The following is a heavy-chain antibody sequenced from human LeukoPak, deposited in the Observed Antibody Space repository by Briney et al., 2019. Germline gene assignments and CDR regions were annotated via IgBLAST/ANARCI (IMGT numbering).Heavy chain of an antibody. V-gene: IGHV1-2*02. Sequence: AASVKVSCKASGYTFTGYYMHWVRQAPGQGLEWMGWINPNSGGTNYAQKFQGRVTMTRDTSISTAYMELSRLRSDDTAVYYCARVTAGIDNYYYYYMDVWGKGTTVTVSS. CDR1: GYTFTGYY. CDR2: INPNSGGT. CDR3: ARVTAGIDNYYYYYMDV. J-gene: IGHJ6*03. D-gene: IGHD1-14*01.